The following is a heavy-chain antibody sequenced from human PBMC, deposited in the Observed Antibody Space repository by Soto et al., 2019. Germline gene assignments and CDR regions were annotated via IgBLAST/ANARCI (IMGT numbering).Heavy chain of an antibody. V-gene: IGHV4-39*01. CDR2: VYYRGRS. CDR3: VSQRTTVPTQAYFDY. D-gene: IGHD4-17*01. J-gene: IGHJ4*02. CDR1: GGSITNSSYY. Sequence: XTLSLTCTVSGGSITNSSYYWGWIRQSPGKGLEWIGSVYYRGRSYSKSSVKSRVTISVDTSKNRFSLSLNSVTASDTAVYFCVSQRTTVPTQAYFDYWGPGALVTVS.